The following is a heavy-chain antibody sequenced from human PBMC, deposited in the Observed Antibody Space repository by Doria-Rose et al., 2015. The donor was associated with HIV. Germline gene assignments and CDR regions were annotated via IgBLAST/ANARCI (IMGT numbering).Heavy chain of an antibody. J-gene: IGHJ4*02. Sequence: QVQLVQSGPVRVKPTETLTLTCTVSGVSLSSPGMGVSWIRQPPGKALGWLANIISDDVRSYNTSLKSRLTISRGNCKSQVGLTMTNLDPVDTATYYCARINSSRWDHKYYFDFWGQGTLVIVSA. CDR2: IISDDVR. CDR3: ARINSSRWDHKYYFDF. CDR1: GVSLSSPGMG. D-gene: IGHD6-13*01. V-gene: IGHV2-26*01.